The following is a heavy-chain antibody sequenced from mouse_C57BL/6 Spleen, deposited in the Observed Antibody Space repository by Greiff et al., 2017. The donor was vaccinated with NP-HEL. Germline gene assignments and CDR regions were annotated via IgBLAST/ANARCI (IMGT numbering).Heavy chain of an antibody. CDR3: ARDYGSSFDY. Sequence: QVQLQQSGAELVMPGASVKLSCKASGYTFTSYWMHWVKQRPGQGLEWIGEIDPSDSYTNYNQKFKGKSTLTVDKSSSTAYMQLSSLTSEDSAVYYCARDYGSSFDYWGKGTTLTVSS. CDR1: GYTFTSYW. CDR2: IDPSDSYT. J-gene: IGHJ2*01. D-gene: IGHD1-1*01. V-gene: IGHV1-69*01.